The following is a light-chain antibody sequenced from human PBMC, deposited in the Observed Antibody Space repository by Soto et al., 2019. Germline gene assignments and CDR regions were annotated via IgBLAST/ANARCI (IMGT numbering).Light chain of an antibody. J-gene: IGKJ4*01. CDR1: QNIGNY. CDR3: QKFNSAPLT. CDR2: TAS. Sequence: DIQMTQSPSSLSASVRGRVTITCRASQNIGNYLNWYQQTPGKAPRLLISTASSLQSGVPSRFSGSRSGADFTLSISSLQPEDSATYYCQKFNSAPLTFGGGTKVDIK. V-gene: IGKV1-39*01.